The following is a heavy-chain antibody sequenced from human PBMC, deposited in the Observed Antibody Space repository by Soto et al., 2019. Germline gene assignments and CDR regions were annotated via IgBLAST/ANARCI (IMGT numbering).Heavy chain of an antibody. J-gene: IGHJ1*01. D-gene: IGHD6-19*01. CDR2: IYSGGST. CDR3: ARDRIAVAGNPEYFQH. Sequence: GGSLRLSCAASGFTVSSNYMSWVRQAPGKGLGWVSVIYSGGSTYYADSVKGRFTISRDNSKNTLYLQMNSLRAEDTAVYYCARDRIAVAGNPEYFQHWGQGTLVTVSS. CDR1: GFTVSSNY. V-gene: IGHV3-66*01.